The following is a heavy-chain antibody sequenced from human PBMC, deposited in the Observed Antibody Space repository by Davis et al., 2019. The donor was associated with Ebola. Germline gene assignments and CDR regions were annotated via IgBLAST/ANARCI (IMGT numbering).Heavy chain of an antibody. Sequence: GGSLRLSCVASGFTFSDSYMAWVRQAPGKGLEWISYITSSGSYANYADSVKGRFTMSKDNAKNSLYLQMNSLGVDDTAVYYCARVISVAAAGTADYWGQGTLVTVSS. D-gene: IGHD6-13*01. V-gene: IGHV3-11*06. CDR3: ARVISVAAAGTADY. CDR2: ITSSGSYA. CDR1: GFTFSDSY. J-gene: IGHJ4*02.